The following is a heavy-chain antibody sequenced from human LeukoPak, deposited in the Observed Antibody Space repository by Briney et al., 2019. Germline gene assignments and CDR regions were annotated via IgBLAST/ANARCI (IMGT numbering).Heavy chain of an antibody. V-gene: IGHV1-18*01. D-gene: IGHD6-13*01. CDR2: ISAYNGNT. CDR1: GYTFTSFG. Sequence: ASVKVSCKASGYTFTSFGISWVRQAPGQGLEWMGWISAYNGNTNYAQKFEGRVTMITDTSTSTGYVELRSLRPDDTAVYYCARSGPITAELVRFDYWGQGTLVTVSS. CDR3: ARSGPITAELVRFDY. J-gene: IGHJ4*02.